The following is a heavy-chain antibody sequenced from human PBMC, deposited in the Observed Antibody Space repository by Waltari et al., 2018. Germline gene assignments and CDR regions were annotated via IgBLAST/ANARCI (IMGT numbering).Heavy chain of an antibody. Sequence: QVQLQESGPGLVKPSETLSLTCTVSGDSISVSYWSWIRQRAGKGLEWIGRLYSSGSANYNPSLRSRVTMSVDTSKKHFSLRLTSVTAADTAVYYCATVDSTSFYFYMDVWGKGTTVTVSS. V-gene: IGHV4-4*07. CDR1: GDSISVSY. CDR3: ATVDSTSFYFYMDV. D-gene: IGHD2-2*01. J-gene: IGHJ6*03. CDR2: LYSSGSA.